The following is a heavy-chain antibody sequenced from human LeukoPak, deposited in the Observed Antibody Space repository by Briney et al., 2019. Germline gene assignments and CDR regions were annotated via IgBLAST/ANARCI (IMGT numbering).Heavy chain of an antibody. CDR2: MNPNSGNT. Sequence: ASVKVSCKASGGTFSSYAISWVRQATGQGLEWMGWMNPNSGNTGYAQKFQGRVTITRNTSISTAYMELSSLRSEDTAVYYCARGHKPPPRRIAARREYYFDYWGQGTLVTVSS. J-gene: IGHJ4*02. D-gene: IGHD6-6*01. CDR1: GGTFSSYA. V-gene: IGHV1-8*03. CDR3: ARGHKPPPRRIAARREYYFDY.